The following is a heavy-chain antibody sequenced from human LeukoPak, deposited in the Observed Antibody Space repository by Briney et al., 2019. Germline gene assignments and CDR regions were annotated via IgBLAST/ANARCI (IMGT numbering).Heavy chain of an antibody. CDR3: AKPTYDVSSGYALGWDFQY. V-gene: IGHV3-30*18. CDR1: GFNFSTFG. Sequence: GGPLRLSCGASGFNFSTFGMQWLRQAPDEGLEWVAIISDDGTNKYYAESVRGRCSLSRDYSKKTLYLQMHSLRADDSAVDFCAKPTYDVSSGYALGWDFQYWGEGTLVTVSS. CDR2: ISDDGTNK. J-gene: IGHJ4*02. D-gene: IGHD3-3*01.